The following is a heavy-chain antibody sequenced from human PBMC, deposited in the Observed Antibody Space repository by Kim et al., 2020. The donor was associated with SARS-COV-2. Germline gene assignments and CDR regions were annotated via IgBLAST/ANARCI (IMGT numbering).Heavy chain of an antibody. D-gene: IGHD6-19*01. CDR2: INHSGST. V-gene: IGHV4-34*01. J-gene: IGHJ3*02. CDR1: GGSFSGYY. CDR3: ARVYSSGWKRVNDI. Sequence: SETLSLTCAVYGGSFSGYYWSWIRQPPGKGLEWIGEINHSGSTNYNPSLKSRVTISVDTSKNQFSLKLSPVTAADTAVYYCARVYSSGWKRVNDIWGQGTMVPVSS.